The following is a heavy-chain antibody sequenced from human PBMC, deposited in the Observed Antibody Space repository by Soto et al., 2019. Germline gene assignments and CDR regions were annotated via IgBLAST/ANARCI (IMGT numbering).Heavy chain of an antibody. CDR2: INAGNGNT. CDR1: GYTFTSYA. D-gene: IGHD6-13*01. V-gene: IGHV1-3*01. J-gene: IGHJ4*02. CDR3: GRLVGNSWIDY. Sequence: ASVKVCCKASGYTFTSYARQWVRQAPGQRLEWMGWINAGNGNTKYSQKFQGRVTITRDTSQNQFSLHLTSVTPEDTAVYYCGRLVGNSWIDYRGQGTLVTVSS.